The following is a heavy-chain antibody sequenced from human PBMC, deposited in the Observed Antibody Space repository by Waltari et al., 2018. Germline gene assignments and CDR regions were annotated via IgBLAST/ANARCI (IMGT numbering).Heavy chain of an antibody. D-gene: IGHD6-6*01. J-gene: IGHJ5*02. CDR3: AREGVLCGRSSCGDWFDP. V-gene: IGHV4-59*11. CDR1: GGSISSHY. CDR2: IYYRGST. Sequence: QVQLQESGPGLVKPSETLSLTCTVSGGSISSHYWSWIRQPPGKGLEWIGYIYYRGSTNYHPSLKRRVTISVDTSKNQFALKRSSVTAADTAVYYCAREGVLCGRSSCGDWFDPWGQGTLVTVSS.